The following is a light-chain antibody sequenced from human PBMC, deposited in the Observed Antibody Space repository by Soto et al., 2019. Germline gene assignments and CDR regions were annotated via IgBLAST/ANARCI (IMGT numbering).Light chain of an antibody. CDR3: QQLNSYPWT. V-gene: IGKV1-9*01. J-gene: IGKJ1*01. CDR1: QGISSY. Sequence: DIQLTQSPSFLSASVGDRVTITCRASQGISSYLAWYQQKPGKAPKVLIYAASTLQSGVPSRFSGSGSGTXXXXXXXXXXXEDFAXYFXQQLNSYPWTFGQGTKVEIK. CDR2: AAS.